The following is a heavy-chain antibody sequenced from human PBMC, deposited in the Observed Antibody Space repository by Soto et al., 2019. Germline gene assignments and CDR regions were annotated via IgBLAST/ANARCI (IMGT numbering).Heavy chain of an antibody. CDR2: ISSSSSYI. J-gene: IGHJ6*02. CDR1: GFTFSSYS. Sequence: PGGSLRLSCAASGFTFSSYSMNWVRQAPGKGLEWVSSISSSSSYIYYADSVKGRSTISRDNAKNSLYLQMNSLRAEDTAVYYCKLTSLYSSSWYYGMDVWGQGTTVTVSS. D-gene: IGHD6-13*01. V-gene: IGHV3-21*01. CDR3: KLTSLYSSSWYYGMDV.